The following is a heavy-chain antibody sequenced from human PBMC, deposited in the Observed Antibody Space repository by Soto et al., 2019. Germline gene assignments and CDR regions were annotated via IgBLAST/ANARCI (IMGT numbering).Heavy chain of an antibody. Sequence: SVKVSCKARVYALTRYDINWVRQATGQGLEWMGWMNPNSGNTGYAQKFQGRVTMTRNTSISTAYMELSSLRSEDTAVYYCARGRIYCSSTSCDKAFDYWGQGTLVTVSS. CDR2: MNPNSGNT. V-gene: IGHV1-8*01. D-gene: IGHD2-2*01. J-gene: IGHJ4*02. CDR1: VYALTRYD. CDR3: ARGRIYCSSTSCDKAFDY.